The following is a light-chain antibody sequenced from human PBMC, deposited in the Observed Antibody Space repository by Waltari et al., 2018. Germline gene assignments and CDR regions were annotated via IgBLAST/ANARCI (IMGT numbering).Light chain of an antibody. CDR2: GNS. CDR1: SSNTGAGYD. J-gene: IGLJ2*01. Sequence: QSVLTQPPSVSGAPGQRGTISCTGSSSNTGAGYDVHWYHQPPGTAPKLLMYGNSNRPAGVPDRFSGAKSGTSASLAITGLQAEDEADYYCQSYDSSLSGSRVFGGGTKLTVL. V-gene: IGLV1-40*01. CDR3: QSYDSSLSGSRV.